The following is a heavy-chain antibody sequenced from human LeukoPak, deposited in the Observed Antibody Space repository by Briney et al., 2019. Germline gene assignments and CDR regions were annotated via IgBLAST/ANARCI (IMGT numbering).Heavy chain of an antibody. CDR3: ARDGHDAIYFDS. J-gene: IGHJ4*02. Sequence: GGSLRLSCAASGFTFSTYGMHWVRQAPGRGLEWVSIMWYDGSNKYYADSVKGRFTISRDNSKNTLYLQMNSLGAEDTAVYYCARDGHDAIYFDSWGQGTLVTVSS. CDR1: GFTFSTYG. D-gene: IGHD1-1*01. V-gene: IGHV3-33*01. CDR2: MWYDGSNK.